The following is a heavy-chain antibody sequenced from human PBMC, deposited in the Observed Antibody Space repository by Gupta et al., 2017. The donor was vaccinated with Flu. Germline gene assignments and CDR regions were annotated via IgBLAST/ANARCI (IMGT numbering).Heavy chain of an antibody. CDR3: TTDSSGGITFDI. Sequence: EVQLVESGGGLVKPGGSLRLSCAASGFTFTDAWMNWVRQAPGKGLEWVGRLKSKTDGGTTAYAAPVKGRFIISRDDSKDTLYLQMNSLKSEDTAVYYCTTDSSGGITFDIWGQGTMVTVSS. D-gene: IGHD3-10*01. V-gene: IGHV3-15*01. J-gene: IGHJ3*02. CDR1: GFTFTDAW. CDR2: LKSKTDGGTT.